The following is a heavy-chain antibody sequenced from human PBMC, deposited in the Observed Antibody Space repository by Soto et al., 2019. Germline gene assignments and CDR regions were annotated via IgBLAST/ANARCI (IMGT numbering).Heavy chain of an antibody. J-gene: IGHJ1*01. D-gene: IGHD2-15*01. Sequence: QVQLQESGPGLVKPSETLSLTCTVSGGSMSGYHWTWIRQSPGKELEFIGSVFDSGSTKSNPSLRSRVAISIDASKSQFSLTLISVTAADTAVYYCASCLNSAGSCLRFLRWGQGTLVTVSS. CDR3: ASCLNSAGSCLRFLR. CDR2: VFDSGST. V-gene: IGHV4-59*12. CDR1: GGSMSGYH.